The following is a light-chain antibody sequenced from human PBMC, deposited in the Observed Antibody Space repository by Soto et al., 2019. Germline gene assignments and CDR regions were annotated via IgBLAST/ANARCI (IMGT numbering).Light chain of an antibody. CDR1: QGISSY. Sequence: AIRMTQSPSSFSASTGDRVTITCRASQGISSYLAWYQQKPGKAPKLLIYAASTLQSGVPSRFXGSGSGTAFTLTISCLQSEDFATYYCQQYYSYPPFTFGPGTKVDIK. V-gene: IGKV1-8*01. CDR2: AAS. J-gene: IGKJ3*01. CDR3: QQYYSYPPFT.